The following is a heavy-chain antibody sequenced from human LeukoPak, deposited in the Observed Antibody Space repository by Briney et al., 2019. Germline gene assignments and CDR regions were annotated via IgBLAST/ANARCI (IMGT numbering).Heavy chain of an antibody. CDR2: INHSGKT. J-gene: IGHJ3*02. CDR3: ATGPGVVVRDAFDI. D-gene: IGHD3-22*01. Sequence: SETLSLTREVYGWSFNDYYWTWIRQPPGKGLEWIGEINHSGKTNYNPSLKSRVIISVDTSKKQVSLEVTSLTAADTATYYCATGPGVVVRDAFDIWGQGTTVTVSS. V-gene: IGHV4-34*01. CDR1: GWSFNDYY.